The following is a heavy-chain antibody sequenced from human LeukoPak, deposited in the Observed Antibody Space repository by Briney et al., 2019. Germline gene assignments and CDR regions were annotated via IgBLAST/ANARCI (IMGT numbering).Heavy chain of an antibody. CDR1: SYSINSGYY. CDR2: IYHTGNT. J-gene: IGHJ5*02. Sequence: SETLSLTCTVSSYSINSGYYWGWIRQPPGKGLEWIGSIYHTGNTYYNPSLKSRVTISLDTSKNQFSLKLSSVTAADTAVYYCARGGDSSGYEGRFDPWGQGTLVTVSS. V-gene: IGHV4-38-2*02. D-gene: IGHD3-22*01. CDR3: ARGGDSSGYEGRFDP.